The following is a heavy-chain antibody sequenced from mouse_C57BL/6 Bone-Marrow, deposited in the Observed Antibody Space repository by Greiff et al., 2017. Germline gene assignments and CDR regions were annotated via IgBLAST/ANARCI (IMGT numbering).Heavy chain of an antibody. J-gene: IGHJ3*01. CDR2: INPSSGYT. V-gene: IGHV1-4*01. Sequence: VQLQQSGAELARPGASVKMSCKASGYTFTSYTMHWVKQRPGQGLEWIGYINPSSGYTKYNQKFKDKATLTADKSYSTAYMQLSSLTSEDSAVYYCARGKLRLRKVAYWGQGTLVTVSA. CDR1: GYTFTSYT. D-gene: IGHD3-2*02. CDR3: ARGKLRLRKVAY.